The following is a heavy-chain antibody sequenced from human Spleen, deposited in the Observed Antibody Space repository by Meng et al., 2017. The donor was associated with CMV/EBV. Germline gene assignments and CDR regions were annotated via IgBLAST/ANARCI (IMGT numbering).Heavy chain of an antibody. J-gene: IGHJ5*02. CDR2: ISASGGTT. CDR3: ARDPSQIYWFDT. V-gene: IGHV3-23*01. Sequence: GESLKISCAASGFSFSIYALTWVRQAPGKGLEWVAGISASGGTTYYADSVKGRFTISRDNSKNMLYLQMNSLRAEGTAVYYCARDPSQIYWFDTWGQGTLVTVSS. CDR1: GFSFSIYA. D-gene: IGHD2/OR15-2a*01.